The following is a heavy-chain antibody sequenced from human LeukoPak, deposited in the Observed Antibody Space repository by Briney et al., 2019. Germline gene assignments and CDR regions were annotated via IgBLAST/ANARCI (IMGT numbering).Heavy chain of an antibody. D-gene: IGHD5-24*01. V-gene: IGHV3-21*01. J-gene: IGHJ4*01. CDR1: GFTFTSVR. Sequence: PGGSLRLSCVTSGFTFTSVRMSWVRQAPGKGLEWVAFIGHVAGDIYYADSVKGRFNISRDDAKGSVYLQMNSLRVDDTAVYFCARDPYNGSMFDYWGHGTLVTVSS. CDR2: IGHVAGDI. CDR3: ARDPYNGSMFDY.